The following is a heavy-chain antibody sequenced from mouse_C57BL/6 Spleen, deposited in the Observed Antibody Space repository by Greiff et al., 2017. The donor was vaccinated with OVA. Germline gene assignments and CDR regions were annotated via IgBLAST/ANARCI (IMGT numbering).Heavy chain of an antibody. CDR3: ARDSYYGSSPFAY. Sequence: VQRVESGGDLVKPGGSLKLSCAASGFTFSSYGMSWVRQTPDKRLEWVATISSGGSYTYYPDSVKGRFTISRDNAKNTLYLQMSSLKSEDTAMYYCARDSYYGSSPFAYWGQGTLVTVSA. V-gene: IGHV5-6*01. D-gene: IGHD1-1*01. CDR2: ISSGGSYT. J-gene: IGHJ3*01. CDR1: GFTFSSYG.